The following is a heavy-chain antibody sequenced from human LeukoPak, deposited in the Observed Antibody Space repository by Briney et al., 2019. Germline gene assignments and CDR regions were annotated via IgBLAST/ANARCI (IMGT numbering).Heavy chain of an antibody. CDR3: AREIPTPHCSGGSCYSDWFDP. J-gene: IGHJ5*02. V-gene: IGHV4-61*02. CDR2: ISTSGTT. CDR1: GGSISSCSYY. Sequence: SETLSLTCTVSGGSISSCSYYCSWIRQPAGKGLEWIGRISTSGTTNYNPSLRSRVTISVDTSKNQFSLKLSSVTAADTAVYYCAREIPTPHCSGGSCYSDWFDPWGQGTLVTVSS. D-gene: IGHD2-15*01.